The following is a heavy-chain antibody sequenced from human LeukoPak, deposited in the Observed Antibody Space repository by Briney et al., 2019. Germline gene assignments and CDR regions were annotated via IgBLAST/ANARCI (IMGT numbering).Heavy chain of an antibody. CDR1: GGSISSYY. J-gene: IGHJ4*02. CDR3: ARDKAVTPYYFDY. D-gene: IGHD4-17*01. V-gene: IGHV4-4*07. Sequence: SETLSLTCTVSGGSISSYYWSWIRQPPGKGLEWIGRIYSSGSTNYNPSLKSRVTMSVDTSKNKFSLKLSSVTAADTAVYYCARDKAVTPYYFDYWGQGTLVTVSS. CDR2: IYSSGST.